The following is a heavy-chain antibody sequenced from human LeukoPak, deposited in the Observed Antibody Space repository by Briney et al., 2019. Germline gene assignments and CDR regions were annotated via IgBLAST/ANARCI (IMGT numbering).Heavy chain of an antibody. D-gene: IGHD3-22*01. J-gene: IGHJ4*02. Sequence: SETLSLTCAVYGGSFSGYYWSWIRQPPGKGLEWIGEINHSGSTHYNPSLKSRVTISVDTSKNQFSLNLNSVTAADTAVYYCARGPDFYDSSGYYPIWGQGTLVTVSS. CDR3: ARGPDFYDSSGYYPI. CDR2: INHSGST. CDR1: GGSFSGYY. V-gene: IGHV4-34*01.